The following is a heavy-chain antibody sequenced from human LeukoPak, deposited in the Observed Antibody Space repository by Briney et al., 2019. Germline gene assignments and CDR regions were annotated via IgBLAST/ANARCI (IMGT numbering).Heavy chain of an antibody. D-gene: IGHD2-2*01. V-gene: IGHV3-23*01. CDR2: ISDSGDST. CDR3: ANFGCSSTSCLDY. J-gene: IGHJ4*02. Sequence: PGGSLRLSGAASGFAFSSYAMSWVRQAPGKGREGVSAISDSGDSTYYADSVKGRFTISRDNSKNTLYLQMNSLRAEDTAVYYCANFGCSSTSCLDYWGQGTLVTVSS. CDR1: GFAFSSYA.